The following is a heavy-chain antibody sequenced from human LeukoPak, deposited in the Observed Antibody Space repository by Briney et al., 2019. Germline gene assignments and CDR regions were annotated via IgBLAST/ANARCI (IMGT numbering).Heavy chain of an antibody. CDR3: ARGGITIFGVVPRFPMDV. CDR1: GFTFSSYW. Sequence: PGGSLRLSCAASGFTFSSYWMHWVRQAPGKGLVWVSRINTDGSSTSYADSVKGRFTISRDNAKNTLYLQMNSLRAEDTAVYYCARGGITIFGVVPRFPMDVWGKGTTVTVSS. J-gene: IGHJ6*04. CDR2: INTDGSST. V-gene: IGHV3-74*01. D-gene: IGHD3-3*01.